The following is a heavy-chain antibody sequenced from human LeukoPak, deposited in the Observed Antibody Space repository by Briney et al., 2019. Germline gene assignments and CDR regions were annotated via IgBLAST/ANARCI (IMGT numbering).Heavy chain of an antibody. D-gene: IGHD2-21*01. V-gene: IGHV4-59*08. CDR3: ARHVAHTSKIDF. CDR1: GGSISSYY. J-gene: IGHJ4*02. CDR2: IYYSGST. Sequence: SETLSLTCTVSGGSISSYYWSWIRQPPGKGLEWIGYIYYSGSTNYNPSLKSRVTISVDTSKNQFSLKLSSVTAADTALYYCARHVAHTSKIDFWGLGTLVTVSS.